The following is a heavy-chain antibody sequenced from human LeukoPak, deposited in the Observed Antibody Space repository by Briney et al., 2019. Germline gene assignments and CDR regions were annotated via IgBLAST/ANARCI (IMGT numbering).Heavy chain of an antibody. CDR3: AKPILDDYNDSSGSHFDY. CDR2: ISGSGGST. J-gene: IGHJ4*02. CDR1: GFTFSSYA. V-gene: IGHV3-23*01. Sequence: PGGSLRLSCAASGFTFSSYAMSWVRQAPGKGLEWVSAISGSGGSTYYADSVKGRFTISRDNSKNTLYLQMNSLRAEDTAVYYCAKPILDDYNDSSGSHFDYWGQGTLVTVSS. D-gene: IGHD3-22*01.